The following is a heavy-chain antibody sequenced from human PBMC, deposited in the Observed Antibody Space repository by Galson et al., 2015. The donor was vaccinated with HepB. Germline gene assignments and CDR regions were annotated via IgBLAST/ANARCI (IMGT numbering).Heavy chain of an antibody. CDR2: IRSKAFGGAT. CDR3: TRDTTGVVTRTGL. V-gene: IGHV3-49*03. Sequence: SLRLSCAASGFIFGDYAMSWFRQAPGRGLEWVGFIRSKAFGGATEYAASVKGRFTISRDDSKNIAYLQMNSLKTEDTGVYYCTRDTTGVVTRTGLWGRGALVTVSS. CDR1: GFIFGDYA. D-gene: IGHD4-23*01. J-gene: IGHJ2*01.